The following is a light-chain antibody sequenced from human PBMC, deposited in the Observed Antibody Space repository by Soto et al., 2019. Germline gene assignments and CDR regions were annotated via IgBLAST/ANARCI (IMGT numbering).Light chain of an antibody. Sequence: IQLTQSPSFLSPSIGESFTITCRASQVISTSLAWYQVKPGKAPKLLIYATSTLESGVPSRFSATVSGTEFSLTITSLQPEDFATYYCQQLFDSPITFGQGTRLEIK. CDR2: ATS. CDR3: QQLFDSPIT. V-gene: IGKV1-9*01. CDR1: QVISTS. J-gene: IGKJ5*01.